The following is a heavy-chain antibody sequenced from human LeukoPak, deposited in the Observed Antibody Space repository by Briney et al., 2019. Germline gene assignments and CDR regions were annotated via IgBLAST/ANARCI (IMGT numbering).Heavy chain of an antibody. CDR3: ARGLDGIFDY. V-gene: IGHV4-59*02. CDR1: GGSVSSYY. J-gene: IGHJ4*02. CDR2: IYYSGST. D-gene: IGHD5-24*01. Sequence: PSETLSLTCTVSGGSVSSYYWSWIRQPPGKGLEWIGYIYYSGSTNYNPSLKSRVTISVDTSKNQFSLKLSSVTAADTAVYYCARGLDGIFDYWGQGTLVTVSS.